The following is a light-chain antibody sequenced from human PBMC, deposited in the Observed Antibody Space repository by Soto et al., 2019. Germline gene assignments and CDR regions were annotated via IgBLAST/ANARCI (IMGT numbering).Light chain of an antibody. J-gene: IGLJ1*01. CDR3: AAWDDTLKRYV. Sequence: QSVLTQPPSASETPGQTVSISCSGSNSNIASNTVNWYQHLPGTAPKLFIYYNNQRPSGVPDRFSGSKSGTSASLAISGLQSEDESDYYCAAWDDTLKRYVFGTGTKVTVL. CDR2: YNN. V-gene: IGLV1-44*01. CDR1: NSNIASNT.